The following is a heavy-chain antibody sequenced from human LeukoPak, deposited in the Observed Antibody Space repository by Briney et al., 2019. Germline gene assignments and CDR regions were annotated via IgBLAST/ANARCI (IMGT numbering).Heavy chain of an antibody. J-gene: IGHJ4*02. CDR3: ARGGGLYSSSSVY. CDR2: IIPIFGTA. CDR1: GGTFSSYA. Sequence: SVKVSCKASGGTFSSYAISWVRQAPGQGLEWMGGIIPIFGTASYAQKFQGRVTITTDESTSTAYMELSSLRSEDTAVYYCARGGGLYSSSSVYWGQGTLVTVSS. V-gene: IGHV1-69*05. D-gene: IGHD6-6*01.